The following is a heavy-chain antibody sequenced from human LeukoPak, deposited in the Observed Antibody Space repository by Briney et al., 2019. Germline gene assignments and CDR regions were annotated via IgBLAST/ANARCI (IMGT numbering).Heavy chain of an antibody. J-gene: IGHJ5*02. Sequence: GESLKISCQGFGYSFTSYWIGWVRQMPGKGMEWMGVIYPGDSRIRYNPSFQGQVTISDDKSISTAYLQWVSLKASDTAMYYCACRDLTSTWSIPWGQATLVTVSS. V-gene: IGHV5-51*01. CDR1: GYSFTSYW. CDR2: IYPGDSRI. CDR3: ACRDLTSTWSIP. D-gene: IGHD6-13*01.